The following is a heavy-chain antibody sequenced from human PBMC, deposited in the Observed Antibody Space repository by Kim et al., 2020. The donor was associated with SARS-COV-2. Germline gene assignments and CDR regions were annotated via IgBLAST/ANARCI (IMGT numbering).Heavy chain of an antibody. V-gene: IGHV3-21*01. CDR2: ISSSSSYI. Sequence: GGSLRLSCAASGFTFSSYSMNWVRQAPGKGLEWVSSISSSSSYIYYADSVKGRFTISRDNAKNSLYLQMNSLRAEDTAVYYCARDRRYYDSSGSSYYYYGMDVWGQGTTVTVSS. CDR1: GFTFSSYS. J-gene: IGHJ6*02. D-gene: IGHD3-22*01. CDR3: ARDRRYYDSSGSSYYYYGMDV.